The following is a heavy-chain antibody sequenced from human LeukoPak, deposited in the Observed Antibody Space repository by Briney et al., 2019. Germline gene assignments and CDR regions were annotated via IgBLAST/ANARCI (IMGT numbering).Heavy chain of an antibody. D-gene: IGHD3-22*01. V-gene: IGHV3-30*04. CDR2: ISYDGSNK. CDR3: ARDRDYYDSSGYLY. J-gene: IGHJ4*02. Sequence: HPGRSLRLSCAASGFTFSSYAMHWVRQAPGKGLEWVAVISYDGSNKYYADSVKGRFTISRDNSKNTLYLQMNSLRAEDTAVYYCARDRDYYDSSGYLYWGQGTLVTVSS. CDR1: GFTFSSYA.